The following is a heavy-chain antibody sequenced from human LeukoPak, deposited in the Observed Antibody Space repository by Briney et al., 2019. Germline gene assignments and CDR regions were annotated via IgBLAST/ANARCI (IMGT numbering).Heavy chain of an antibody. CDR2: ISISSTTI. CDR3: GSSAYYYDISGTRHWYFDL. Sequence: PGGSLRLSCAASGFTFSSYNMNWVRQAPGKGLEWVSYISISSTTIYYADSVKGRFTISRDNGKHSPSLQMNSLRADDTSVYYCGSSAYYYDISGTRHWYFDLWGRGTLVTVSS. D-gene: IGHD3-22*01. J-gene: IGHJ2*01. V-gene: IGHV3-48*01. CDR1: GFTFSSYN.